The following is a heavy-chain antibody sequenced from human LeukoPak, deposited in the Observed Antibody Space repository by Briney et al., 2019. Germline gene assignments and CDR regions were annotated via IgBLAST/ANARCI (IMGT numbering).Heavy chain of an antibody. CDR1: GGSFSGYY. J-gene: IGHJ4*02. CDR3: ARGLRYDFWSGYSDY. V-gene: IGHV4-34*01. Sequence: SETLSLTCAVYGGSFSGYYWSWIRQPPGKGLEWIGEINHSGSTNYNPSLKSRVTISVDTSKNQFSLKLSSVTAAGTAVYYCARGLRYDFWSGYSDYWGQGTLVTVSS. CDR2: INHSGST. D-gene: IGHD3-3*01.